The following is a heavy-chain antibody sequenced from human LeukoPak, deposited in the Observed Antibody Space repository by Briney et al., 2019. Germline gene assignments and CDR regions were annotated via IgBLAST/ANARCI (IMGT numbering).Heavy chain of an antibody. D-gene: IGHD1-1*01. CDR3: ARALYLDAYWFDP. Sequence: SVKVSCKASGGTFNNYAISWVRQAPGQGLEWMGGIIPIFGSANYAQKFQGRVTITTDESTSTVYMELNSLRSEDSAVYFCARALYLDAYWFDPWGQGTLVTVSS. CDR1: GGTFNNYA. V-gene: IGHV1-69*05. CDR2: IIPIFGSA. J-gene: IGHJ5*02.